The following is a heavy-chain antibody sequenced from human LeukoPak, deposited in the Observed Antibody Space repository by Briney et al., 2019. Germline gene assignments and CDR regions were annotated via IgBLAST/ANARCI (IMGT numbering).Heavy chain of an antibody. J-gene: IGHJ4*02. D-gene: IGHD3-10*01. CDR2: ISAYNGNT. V-gene: IGHV1-18*04. Sequence: ASVKVSCKASGYTFTSYGISWVRQAPGQGLEWMGWISAYNGNTNYAQKLQGRVTMTTDTSTSTAYMELRSLRSDDTAAYYCARSPYGSGSYSFPRMADYWGQGTLVTVSS. CDR1: GYTFTSYG. CDR3: ARSPYGSGSYSFPRMADY.